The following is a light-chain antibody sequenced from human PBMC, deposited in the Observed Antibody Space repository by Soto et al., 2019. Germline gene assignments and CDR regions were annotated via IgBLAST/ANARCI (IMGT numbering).Light chain of an antibody. Sequence: IVMTQSPSTLSVSPGERATLSCRASQSVSSKLAWYQQKPGQAPRLLIYGASTRATGIPASFSGSGSGTEFTLTISSLQYEDFAAYYCQQYNNWHPWTFGQGTKVDIK. CDR2: GAS. CDR3: QQYNNWHPWT. J-gene: IGKJ1*01. CDR1: QSVSSK. V-gene: IGKV3-15*01.